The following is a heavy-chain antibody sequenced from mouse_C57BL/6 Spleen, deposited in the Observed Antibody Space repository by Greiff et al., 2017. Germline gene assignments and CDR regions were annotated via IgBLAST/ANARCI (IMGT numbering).Heavy chain of an antibody. Sequence: QVQLQQPGTELVKPGASVKLSCKASGYTFTSYWMHWVKQRPGQGLEWIGNINPSNGGTNYNEKFKSKATLTVDKSSSTAYMQLSSLTSEVSAVYYCARSLLGYWYFDVWGTGTTVTVSS. V-gene: IGHV1-53*01. CDR2: INPSNGGT. D-gene: IGHD1-1*01. CDR3: ARSLLGYWYFDV. CDR1: GYTFTSYW. J-gene: IGHJ1*03.